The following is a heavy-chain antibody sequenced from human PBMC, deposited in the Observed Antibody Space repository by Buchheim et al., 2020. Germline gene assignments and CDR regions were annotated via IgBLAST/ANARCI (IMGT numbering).Heavy chain of an antibody. J-gene: IGHJ4*02. CDR3: TRSNDFWSAFDY. CDR1: GFTFSGSA. V-gene: IGHV3-73*02. D-gene: IGHD3-3*01. Sequence: EVQLVESGGGLVQPGGSLKVSCAASGFTFSGSAVHWVRQASGKGLEWVGRIRSKTNSYATTYAASVKGRFTIPRDDSKTTANLQMNSLKTEDTAVYYCTRSNDFWSAFDYWGQGTL. CDR2: IRSKTNSYAT.